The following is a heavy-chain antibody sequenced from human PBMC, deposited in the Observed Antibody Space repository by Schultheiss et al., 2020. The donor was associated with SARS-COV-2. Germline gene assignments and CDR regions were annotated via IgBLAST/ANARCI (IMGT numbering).Heavy chain of an antibody. CDR2: ISSSGSTI. CDR3: AKSTRAYDSSGYAFDI. J-gene: IGHJ3*02. D-gene: IGHD3-22*01. V-gene: IGHV3-11*01. CDR1: GFTFSDYY. Sequence: GGSLRLSCAASGFTFSDYYMSWIRQAPGKGLEWVSYISSSGSTIYYADSVKGRFTISRDNSKNTLYLQMNSLRAEDTALYYCAKSTRAYDSSGYAFDIWGQGTMVTVSS.